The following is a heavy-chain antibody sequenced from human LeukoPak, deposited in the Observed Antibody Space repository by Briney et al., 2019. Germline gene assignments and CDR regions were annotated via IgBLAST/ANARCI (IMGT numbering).Heavy chain of an antibody. J-gene: IGHJ4*02. D-gene: IGHD6-19*01. Sequence: SETLSLTCTVSGGSISSSYWSWIRQPPGKGLEWIGYIYYTGTTNYNPSLKSRVTISVDTFKNQFSLKLSSVTAADTAVYYCARLKGYSSGWYPSYYFDYWGQGTLVTVSS. CDR2: IYYTGTT. V-gene: IGHV4-59*08. CDR1: GGSISSSY. CDR3: ARLKGYSSGWYPSYYFDY.